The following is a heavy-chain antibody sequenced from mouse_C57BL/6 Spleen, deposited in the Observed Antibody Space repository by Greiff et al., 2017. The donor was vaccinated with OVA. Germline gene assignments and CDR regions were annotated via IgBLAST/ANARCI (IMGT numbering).Heavy chain of an antibody. Sequence: QVQLQQPGAELVKPGASVKLSCKASGYTFTSYWMQWVKQRPGQGLEWIGEIDPSDSYTNYNQKFKGKATLTVDTSSSTAYMQLSSLTSEYSAVYYCARRNYYGSLYWGQGTLVTVSA. D-gene: IGHD1-1*01. CDR3: ARRNYYGSLY. CDR2: IDPSDSYT. V-gene: IGHV1-50*01. J-gene: IGHJ3*01. CDR1: GYTFTSYW.